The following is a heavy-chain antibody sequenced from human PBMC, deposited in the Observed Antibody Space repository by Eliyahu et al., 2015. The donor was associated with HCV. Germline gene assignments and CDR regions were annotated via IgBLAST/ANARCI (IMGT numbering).Heavy chain of an antibody. D-gene: IGHD2-21*01. CDR3: AVPFKCGGECQPPDNDAFDI. CDR1: GGXFSSYT. V-gene: IGHV1-69*02. CDR2: IVPMLGIA. Sequence: QVQLVQSGAEVKKPGSSVRVSCKASGGXFSSYTISWVXQAPGQGLEWMGRIVPMLGIANFAQKFQGRVTITADKSTSTAYMQLSGLRSEDTAVYYCAVPFKCGGECQPPDNDAFDIWGQGTMVTVSS. J-gene: IGHJ3*02.